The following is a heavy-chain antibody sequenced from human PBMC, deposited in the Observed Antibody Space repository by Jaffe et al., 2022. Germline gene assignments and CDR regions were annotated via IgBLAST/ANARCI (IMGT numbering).Heavy chain of an antibody. CDR3: AKSMGGYNNGWRD. CDR2: ISWNINSI. V-gene: IGHV3-9*01. D-gene: IGHD6-19*01. J-gene: IGHJ4*02. Sequence: EVQLVESGGGLVQPGRSLRLSCAASGFTFDAYAMHWVRQAPGKGLEWVSGISWNINSIGYADSVKGRFTISRDNAKNSLYLQMNSLRDEDTALYFCAKSMGGYNNGWRDWGQGTLVTVSS. CDR1: GFTFDAYA.